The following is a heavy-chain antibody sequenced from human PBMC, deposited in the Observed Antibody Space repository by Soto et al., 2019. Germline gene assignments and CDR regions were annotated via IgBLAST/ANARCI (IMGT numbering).Heavy chain of an antibody. Sequence: GASVKVSCKASGYTFTSYGISWVRQAPGQGLEWMGWISAYNGNTNYAQKLQGRVTMTTDTSTSTAYMELRSLRSDDTAVYYCAREMTTRYYYGMDVWGQGTTVTVSS. D-gene: IGHD4-17*01. J-gene: IGHJ6*02. V-gene: IGHV1-18*01. CDR3: AREMTTRYYYGMDV. CDR1: GYTFTSYG. CDR2: ISAYNGNT.